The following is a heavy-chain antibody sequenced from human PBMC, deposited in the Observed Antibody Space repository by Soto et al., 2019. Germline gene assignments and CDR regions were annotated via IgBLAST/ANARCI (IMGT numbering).Heavy chain of an antibody. CDR3: ARALPSISYYYGMDV. D-gene: IGHD3-3*02. Sequence: GVSLRLSCAASGFTFSSYAMSWVRQAPGKGLEWVSAISGSGGSTYYADSVKGRFTISRDNSKNTLYLQMNSLRAEDTAVYYCARALPSISYYYGMDVWGQGTTVTLSS. CDR2: ISGSGGST. V-gene: IGHV3-23*01. J-gene: IGHJ6*02. CDR1: GFTFSSYA.